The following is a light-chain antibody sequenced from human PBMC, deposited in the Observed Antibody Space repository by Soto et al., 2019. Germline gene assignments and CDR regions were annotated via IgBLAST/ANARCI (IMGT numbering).Light chain of an antibody. J-gene: IGKJ2*01. Sequence: EIVMTQSPASLAVSPGETATLSCRASQSISNSLAWYQQRPGQAPSLLIYGASTRATGIPARFSGSGSGTEFTLTISSLQSEDSALYYCQQYNNWPPRTFGQGTKVDIK. CDR3: QQYNNWPPRT. CDR1: QSISNS. CDR2: GAS. V-gene: IGKV3-15*01.